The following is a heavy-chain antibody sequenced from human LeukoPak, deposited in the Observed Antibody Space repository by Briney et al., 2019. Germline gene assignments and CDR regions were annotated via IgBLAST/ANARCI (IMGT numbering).Heavy chain of an antibody. CDR2: IYKSATT. Sequence: SETLSLTCTVSGGSISSFYWSWIRQSPGKGLEWIGYIYKSATTNYNPSLKSRVTISVDTSKKQFSLKLSSVTAADTAVYYCARVGGYCSGGSCYSFDYWGQGTLVTVSS. CDR3: ARVGGYCSGGSCYSFDY. J-gene: IGHJ4*02. CDR1: GGSISSFY. D-gene: IGHD2-15*01. V-gene: IGHV4-59*01.